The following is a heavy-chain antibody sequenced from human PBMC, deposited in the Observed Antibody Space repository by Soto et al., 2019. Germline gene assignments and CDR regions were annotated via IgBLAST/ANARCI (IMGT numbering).Heavy chain of an antibody. CDR2: ISGYNGDI. CDR1: GYTFNRHG. Sequence: QVHRVQSGGEVKKPGASVKVSCKASGYTFNRHGITWVRQAPGQGLEWMGWISGYNGDINYEQKFQGRVTLSLDTLTSTVYLELKSLRFDDTAVYYCARVRIVGAREIDFWGQGTLVTVSS. CDR3: ARVRIVGAREIDF. V-gene: IGHV1-18*04. J-gene: IGHJ4*02. D-gene: IGHD1-26*01.